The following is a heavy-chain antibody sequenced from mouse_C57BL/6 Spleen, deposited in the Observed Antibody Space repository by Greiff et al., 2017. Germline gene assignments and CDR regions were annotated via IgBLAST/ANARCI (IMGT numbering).Heavy chain of an antibody. V-gene: IGHV1-66*01. CDR1: GYSFTSYY. CDR2: IYPGSGNT. Sequence: LEESGPELVKPGASVKISCKASGYSFTSYYIHWVKQRPGQGLEWIGWIYPGSGNTKYNEKFKGKATLTAGTSSSTAYMQLSSLTSEDSAVYYCAREGDSSGYGYWGQGTTLTVSS. D-gene: IGHD3-2*02. J-gene: IGHJ2*01. CDR3: AREGDSSGYGY.